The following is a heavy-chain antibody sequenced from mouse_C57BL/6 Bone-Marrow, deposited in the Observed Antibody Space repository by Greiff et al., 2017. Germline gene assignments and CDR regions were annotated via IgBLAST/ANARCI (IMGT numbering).Heavy chain of an antibody. CDR2: IYPGDGDT. V-gene: IGHV1-80*01. CDR1: GYAFSSYW. D-gene: IGHD2-4*01. J-gene: IGHJ3*01. Sequence: QVHVKQSGAELVKPGASVKISCKASGYAFSSYWMNWVKQRPGKGLEWIGQIYPGDGDTNYNGKFKGKGTLTADKSSSTAYMQLSSLTSEDSAVYFCARGGDYDFSAWFAYWGQGTLVTVSA. CDR3: ARGGDYDFSAWFAY.